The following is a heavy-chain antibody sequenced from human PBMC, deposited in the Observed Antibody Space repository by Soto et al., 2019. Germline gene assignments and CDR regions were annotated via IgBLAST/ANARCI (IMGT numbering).Heavy chain of an antibody. CDR2: INQDGSDK. V-gene: IGHV3-7*01. CDR1: GLTFASHW. Sequence: EVQVVESGGGLVQPGGSLRLSCAASGLTFASHWMTWVRQVPGKGLEWVANINQDGSDKYYVDSVKGRFTISRDNAKNSLYLQMNSLRVEDTAVYYCARNWRHTLDSWGQGTLVTVSS. D-gene: IGHD3-16*01. J-gene: IGHJ5*02. CDR3: ARNWRHTLDS.